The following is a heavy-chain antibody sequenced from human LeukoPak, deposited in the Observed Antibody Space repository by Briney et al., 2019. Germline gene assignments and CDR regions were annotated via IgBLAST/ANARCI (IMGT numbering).Heavy chain of an antibody. D-gene: IGHD6-19*01. CDR3: TRGSSGRRDN. CDR1: GYTFTSCD. J-gene: IGHJ4*02. Sequence: GASVKVSCKASGYTFTSCDINWVRQATGQRLEWMGWMNPNSGNTGYGQRFQGRITMTRDISIGTAYMELSNLTSEDTAIYYCTRGSSGRRDNWGQGTLVTVSA. V-gene: IGHV1-8*01. CDR2: MNPNSGNT.